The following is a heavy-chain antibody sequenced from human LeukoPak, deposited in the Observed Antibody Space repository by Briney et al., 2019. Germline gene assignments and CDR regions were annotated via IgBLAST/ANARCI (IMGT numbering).Heavy chain of an antibody. Sequence: PGGSLRLSCAASRFNFSPYGMSWIRQAPGKGLEWVSAISGSGGSTYYADSVKGRFTISRDNSKNTLYLQMNSLRAEDTAVYYCAKMGVAARGFWGQGTLVTVSS. CDR1: RFNFSPYG. D-gene: IGHD6-6*01. J-gene: IGHJ4*02. CDR2: ISGSGGST. CDR3: AKMGVAARGF. V-gene: IGHV3-23*01.